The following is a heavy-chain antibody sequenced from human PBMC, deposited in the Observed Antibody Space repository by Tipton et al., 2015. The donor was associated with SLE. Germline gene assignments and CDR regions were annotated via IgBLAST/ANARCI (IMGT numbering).Heavy chain of an antibody. J-gene: IGHJ4*02. CDR3: ARGSGWYLPPFDY. V-gene: IGHV1-2*02. CDR1: GYTFTGYY. Sequence: QVQLVQSGAEVKKPGASVKVSCKASGYTFTGYYMHWGRQAPGQGLEWVGWIKPNSGGTNYAQKFQGRVTMTRDTSISTAYMELSRLRSGDTAVYYCARGSGWYLPPFDYWGQGTLVTVSS. D-gene: IGHD6-13*01. CDR2: IKPNSGGT.